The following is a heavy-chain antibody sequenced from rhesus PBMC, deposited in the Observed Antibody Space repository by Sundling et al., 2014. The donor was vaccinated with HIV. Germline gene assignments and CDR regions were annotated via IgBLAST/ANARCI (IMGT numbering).Heavy chain of an antibody. J-gene: IGHJ6*01. CDR1: GFTFSTYG. CDR2: INSGGHST. Sequence: EVQLVETGGGLVQPGGSLKLSCGASGFTFSTYGMSWVRQAPGKGLEWVSAINSGGHSTYYADSVKGRFTVSRDNSKNSLSLQMNSLRAEDTAVYYCAAPGRWLDGLDSWGQGVVVTVSS. CDR3: AAPGRWLDGLDS. D-gene: IGHD2-21*01. V-gene: IGHV3-103*01.